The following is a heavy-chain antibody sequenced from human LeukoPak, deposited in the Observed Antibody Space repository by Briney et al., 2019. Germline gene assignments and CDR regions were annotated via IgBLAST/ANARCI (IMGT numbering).Heavy chain of an antibody. Sequence: GGSLRLSCAASGFSFSDYWMSWVRQAPGKGLEWVSAISGSGGSTYYADSVKGRFTISRDNSKNTLYLQMNSLRAEDTAVYYCAKDPQYSGYDLFDYWGQGTLVTVSS. CDR1: GFSFSDYW. J-gene: IGHJ4*02. V-gene: IGHV3-23*01. CDR3: AKDPQYSGYDLFDY. D-gene: IGHD5-12*01. CDR2: ISGSGGST.